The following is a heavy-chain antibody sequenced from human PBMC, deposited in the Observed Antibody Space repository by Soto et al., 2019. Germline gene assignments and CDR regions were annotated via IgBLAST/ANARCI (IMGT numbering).Heavy chain of an antibody. CDR2: IWFDGSNN. CDR3: VRWTGSDRGAWDL. D-gene: IGHD1-1*01. Sequence: QVQLVESGGGVVQPGTSLRLSCAASGFTFRINVMHWVRQAAGKGLEWVAFIWFDGSNNNHADSVRGRFTISRDNFQNTLYLQMTSLSVEDTAAYYCVRWTGSDRGAWDLWGQGTLVTVSS. V-gene: IGHV3-33*01. CDR1: GFTFRINV. J-gene: IGHJ5*02.